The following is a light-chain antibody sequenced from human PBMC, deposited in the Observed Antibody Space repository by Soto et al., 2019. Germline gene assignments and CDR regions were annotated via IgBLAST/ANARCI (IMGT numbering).Light chain of an antibody. Sequence: QSALTQPASVSGSPGQSITISCTGSSSDVGSYIHVSWYQQHPGKAPKLIIWDVSNRPSGVSNRFSGSKSGNTASLTISGLQTDDEADYYCNSYTTSSTYVFGTGTKLTVL. CDR3: NSYTTSSTYV. CDR2: DVS. J-gene: IGLJ1*01. V-gene: IGLV2-14*01. CDR1: SSDVGSYIH.